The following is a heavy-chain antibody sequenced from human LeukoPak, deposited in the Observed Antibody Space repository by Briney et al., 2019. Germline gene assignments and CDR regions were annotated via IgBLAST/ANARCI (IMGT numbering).Heavy chain of an antibody. V-gene: IGHV3-23*01. CDR1: GFTFSGYA. J-gene: IGHJ4*02. Sequence: GGSLRLSCAASGFTFSGYAMSWVRQAPGKGLEWVSAISGSGGGTSYADSVKVRFTIPRANSKSKLFLQTNSLRTVYTDVYYCAKDRRYYDSSGHSDNWGQGTLVTVSS. D-gene: IGHD3-22*01. CDR2: ISGSGGGT. CDR3: AKDRRYYDSSGHSDN.